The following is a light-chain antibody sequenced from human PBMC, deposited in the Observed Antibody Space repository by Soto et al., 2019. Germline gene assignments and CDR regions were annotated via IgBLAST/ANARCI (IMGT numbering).Light chain of an antibody. J-gene: IGLJ1*01. CDR1: SSDVGGYNY. Sequence: QSALTQPPSASGSPGQSVTISCTGTSSDVGGYNYVSWYQQHPDKAPTLMIYEVTKRPSGVPDRFSGSKSGNTASLTVSGLQAEDEADYYCRSYAGSNNFDVFGTGTKLTVL. CDR3: RSYAGSNNFDV. CDR2: EVT. V-gene: IGLV2-8*01.